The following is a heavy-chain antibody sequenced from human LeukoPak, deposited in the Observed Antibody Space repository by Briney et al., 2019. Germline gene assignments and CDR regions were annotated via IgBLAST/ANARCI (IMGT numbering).Heavy chain of an antibody. Sequence: VSVKVSCKASGYTFTGYYMHWVRQAPGQGLEWMGWINPNSGGTNYAQKFQGRVTMTRDTSISTAYMELSRLRSDDTAVYYCARDSGSGSYSPTYYYYYMDVWGKGTTVTVSS. V-gene: IGHV1-2*02. CDR3: ARDSGSGSYSPTYYYYYMDV. CDR1: GYTFTGYY. CDR2: INPNSGGT. J-gene: IGHJ6*03. D-gene: IGHD3-10*01.